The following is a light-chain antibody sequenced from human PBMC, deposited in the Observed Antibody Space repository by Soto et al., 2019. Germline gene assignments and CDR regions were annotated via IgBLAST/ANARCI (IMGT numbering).Light chain of an antibody. Sequence: QSALTQPASVSGSPGQSITISCTGTSSDIGNYDFVPWYQQVPGTAPKAMIYEVSSRPSGVSNRFSGSKSGNTASLTISGLQAEDEAYYYCSSYTTSTSFILFGGGTQLTVL. V-gene: IGLV2-14*01. CDR1: SSDIGNYDF. J-gene: IGLJ2*01. CDR2: EVS. CDR3: SSYTTSTSFIL.